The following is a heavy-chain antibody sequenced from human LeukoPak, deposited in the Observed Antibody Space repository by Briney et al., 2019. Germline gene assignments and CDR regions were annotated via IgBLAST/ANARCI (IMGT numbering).Heavy chain of an antibody. D-gene: IGHD6-13*01. Sequence: ASVKVSCKASGYTFTGYYMHWVRQAPGQGLEWMGWINPNSGGINYAQKFQGRVTMTRDTSISTAYMELSRLRSDDTAVYYCARDSSGQQLVKFDYWGQGTLVTVSS. J-gene: IGHJ4*02. CDR3: ARDSSGQQLVKFDY. V-gene: IGHV1-2*02. CDR2: INPNSGGI. CDR1: GYTFTGYY.